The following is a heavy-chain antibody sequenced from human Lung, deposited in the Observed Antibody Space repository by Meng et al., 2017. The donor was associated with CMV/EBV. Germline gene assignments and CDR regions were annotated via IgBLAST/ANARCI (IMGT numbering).Heavy chain of an antibody. CDR1: GLPFGSSA. V-gene: IGHV3-30-3*01. CDR2: ISYDGSSK. CDR3: ARVDRSS. J-gene: IGHJ5*02. D-gene: IGHD2-15*01. Sequence: VQLVGSGGVVVPPGRLLRLSFAASGLPFGSSAINWGRQAAGKGLEWVAVISYDGSSKYYADSVKGRFTISRDNSKNTLYLQMNSLRAEDTAVYYCARVDRSSWGQGTLVTVSS.